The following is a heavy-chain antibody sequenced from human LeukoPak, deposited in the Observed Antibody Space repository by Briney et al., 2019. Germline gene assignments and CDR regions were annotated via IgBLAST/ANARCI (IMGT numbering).Heavy chain of an antibody. CDR1: GYTFTSYG. CDR3: ARSLFRFLEWSYRSYYYYMDV. CDR2: ISAYNGNT. V-gene: IGHV1-18*01. Sequence: ASVKVSCKASGYTFTSYGISWVRQAPGQGLEWMGWISAYNGNTNYAQKLQGRVTMTTDTSTSTAYMELRSLRSDDTAVYYCARSLFRFLEWSYRSYYYYMDVWGKGTTVTVSS. J-gene: IGHJ6*03. D-gene: IGHD3-3*01.